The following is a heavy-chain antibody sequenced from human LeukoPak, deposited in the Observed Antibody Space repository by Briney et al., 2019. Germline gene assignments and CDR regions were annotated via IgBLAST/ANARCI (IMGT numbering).Heavy chain of an antibody. CDR1: GYTFTGYY. Sequence: ASVKVSCKASGYTFTGYYMHWVRQAPGQGLEWMGRINPNSGGTNYAQKFQGRVTMTRDTSISTAYMELSRLRSDDTAVYYCARSPNYDFWSGYYLWFDPWGQGTLVTVSS. CDR2: INPNSGGT. D-gene: IGHD3-3*01. CDR3: ARSPNYDFWSGYYLWFDP. J-gene: IGHJ5*02. V-gene: IGHV1-2*06.